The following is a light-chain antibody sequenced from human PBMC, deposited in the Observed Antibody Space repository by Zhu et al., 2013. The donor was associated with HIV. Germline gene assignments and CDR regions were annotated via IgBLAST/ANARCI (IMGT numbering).Light chain of an antibody. CDR3: QQYGSSPLT. CDR2: ETS. J-gene: IGKJ4*01. Sequence: DIVLTQSPGTLSLSPGDTATLSCRASQSVSSSFLAWYQQKIGQPPRLLMYETSTRAAGIPARFSGSGSMRDFTLTITGLEPEDFAVYYCQQYGSSPLTFGGGPRWKS. CDR1: QSVSSSF. V-gene: IGKV3-20*01.